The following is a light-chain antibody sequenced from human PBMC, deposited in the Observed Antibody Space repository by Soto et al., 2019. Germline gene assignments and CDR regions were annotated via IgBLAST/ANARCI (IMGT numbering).Light chain of an antibody. CDR1: SSDVGGYDY. CDR3: SAYAGSNNVV. J-gene: IGLJ2*01. Sequence: QSALTQPPSASGSPGQSVTISCTGTSSDVGGYDYVSWFQQHPGKPPKLMIYEVSKRPSGVPDRVSGSKSGNTASLTVSGLQAEDEADYYCSAYAGSNNVVFGGGTKLTVL. V-gene: IGLV2-8*01. CDR2: EVS.